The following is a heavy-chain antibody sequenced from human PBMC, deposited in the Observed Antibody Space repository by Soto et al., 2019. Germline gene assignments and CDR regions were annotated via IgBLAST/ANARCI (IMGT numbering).Heavy chain of an antibody. J-gene: IGHJ3*02. V-gene: IGHV4-31*03. D-gene: IGHD4-17*01. CDR3: ARGHGDPPSNAFDI. CDR2: IYYSGST. Sequence: QVQLQESGPGLVKPSQTLSLTCTVSGGSISSGGYYWSWIRQHPGKGLEWIGYIYYSGSTYYNPSLKSRVTISVDTSKNQFSLKLSSMTAADTAVYYCARGHGDPPSNAFDIWGQGTMVTVSS. CDR1: GGSISSGGYY.